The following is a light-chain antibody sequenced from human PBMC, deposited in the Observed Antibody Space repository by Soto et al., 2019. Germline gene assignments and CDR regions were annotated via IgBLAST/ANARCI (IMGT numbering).Light chain of an antibody. Sequence: EIVMTQSPATLSVSPGEGATLSCRASQSVSSKLAWYQHRPGQAPRLLIYGASSRATGIPDRFSGSGSGTDFTLSISRLEPEDFAVYYCQQYSSLWTFGQGTKVDI. V-gene: IGKV3D-15*01. CDR3: QQYSSLWT. J-gene: IGKJ1*01. CDR2: GAS. CDR1: QSVSSK.